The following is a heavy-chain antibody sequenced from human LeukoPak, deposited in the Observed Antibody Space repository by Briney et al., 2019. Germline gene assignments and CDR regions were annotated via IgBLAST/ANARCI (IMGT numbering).Heavy chain of an antibody. Sequence: PSETLPLTCTVSGGSISSYYWSWIRQPPGKGLEWIGYIYYSGSTNYNPSLKSRVTISVDTSKNQFSLKLSSVTAADTAVYYCARGHRASIAAAGTEGYWFDPWGQGTLVTVSS. CDR1: GGSISSYY. CDR2: IYYSGST. V-gene: IGHV4-59*01. J-gene: IGHJ5*02. CDR3: ARGHRASIAAAGTEGYWFDP. D-gene: IGHD6-13*01.